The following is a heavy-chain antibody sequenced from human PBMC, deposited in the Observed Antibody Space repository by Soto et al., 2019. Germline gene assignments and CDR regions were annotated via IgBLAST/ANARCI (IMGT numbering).Heavy chain of an antibody. CDR1: GGSISSSNW. V-gene: IGHV4-4*02. J-gene: IGHJ4*02. CDR3: ARAPAGQQLVG. D-gene: IGHD6-13*01. CDR2: IYHSGST. Sequence: QVQLQESGPGLVKPSGTLSLTCAVSGGSISSSNWWSWVRQPPGKGLEWIGEIYHSGSTNYNPSLKRRVTISVDKSKNQSSLKLGSVTAADTAVYYCARAPAGQQLVGWGQGTLVTVSS.